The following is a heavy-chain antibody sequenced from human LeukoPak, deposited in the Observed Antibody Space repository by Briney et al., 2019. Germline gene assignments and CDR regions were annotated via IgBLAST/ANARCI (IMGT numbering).Heavy chain of an antibody. Sequence: GRSLRLSCAASGFTFSSYGMHWVRQAPGKGLEWVAVISYDGSNKYYADSVKGRFTISRDNSKNTLYLQMNSLRAEDTAVYYCARAPDDFWSGYYTGREFYFDYWGQGTLVTVSS. J-gene: IGHJ4*02. CDR2: ISYDGSNK. D-gene: IGHD3-3*01. V-gene: IGHV3-30*03. CDR1: GFTFSSYG. CDR3: ARAPDDFWSGYYTGREFYFDY.